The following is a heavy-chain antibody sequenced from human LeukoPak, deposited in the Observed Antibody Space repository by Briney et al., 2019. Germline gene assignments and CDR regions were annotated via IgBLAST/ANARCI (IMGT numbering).Heavy chain of an antibody. CDR1: GGSISSRSYY. CDR2: IYYSGST. J-gene: IGHJ4*02. CDR3: AGRTADYYDSSGYDYYFDY. D-gene: IGHD3-22*01. Sequence: PSETLSLTCTVSGGSISSRSYYWGWIRQPPGKGLEWIGSIYYSGSTYYNPSLKSRVTISVDTSKNQFSLKLSSVTAADTAVYYCAGRTADYYDSSGYDYYFDYWGQGTLVTVSS. V-gene: IGHV4-39*01.